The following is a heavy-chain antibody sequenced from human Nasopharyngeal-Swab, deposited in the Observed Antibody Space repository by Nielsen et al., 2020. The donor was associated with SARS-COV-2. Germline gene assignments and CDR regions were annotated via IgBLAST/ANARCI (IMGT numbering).Heavy chain of an antibody. D-gene: IGHD6-13*01. CDR2: IYYSGST. V-gene: IGHV4-39*01. CDR1: GGSISSSSYY. Sequence: SETLSLTCTVSGGSISSSSYYWGWIRQPPGKGLEWIGSIYYSGSTYYNPSLKSRVTISVDTSQNQFSLKLSSVTAADTAVYYCVHSSSWYGIGYFDLWGRGTLVTVSS. CDR3: VHSSSWYGIGYFDL. J-gene: IGHJ2*01.